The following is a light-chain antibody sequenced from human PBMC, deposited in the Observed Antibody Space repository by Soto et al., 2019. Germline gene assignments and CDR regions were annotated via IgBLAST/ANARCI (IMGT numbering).Light chain of an antibody. Sequence: EIVLTQSPGTLSLSPGEIATLSFRASQSVSSSYLAWYQQKPGQAPRLLIYGASSRATGIPDRFSGSGSGTDFTLIISRLEPEDFAVYYCQQYGGSPRTFGQGTKVDIK. CDR3: QQYGGSPRT. CDR1: QSVSSSY. J-gene: IGKJ1*01. CDR2: GAS. V-gene: IGKV3-20*01.